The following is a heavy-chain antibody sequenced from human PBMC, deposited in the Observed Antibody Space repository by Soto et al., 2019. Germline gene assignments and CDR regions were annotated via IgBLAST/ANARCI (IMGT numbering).Heavy chain of an antibody. CDR1: GYTFTSYD. D-gene: IGHD2-2*01. CDR3: ARVGHDIVVVPAACDY. CDR2: MNPNSGNT. Sequence: QVQLVQSGAEVKKPGASVKVSCKASGYTFTSYDINWVRQATGQGLEWMGWMNPNSGNTGHAQKFQGRVTMTRNTSISTAYMELSSLRSEDTAVYYCARVGHDIVVVPAACDYWGQGTLVTVSS. V-gene: IGHV1-8*01. J-gene: IGHJ4*02.